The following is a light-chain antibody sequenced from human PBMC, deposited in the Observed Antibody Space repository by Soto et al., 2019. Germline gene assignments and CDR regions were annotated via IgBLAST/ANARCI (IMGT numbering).Light chain of an antibody. V-gene: IGKV1-5*03. CDR2: RAS. J-gene: IGKJ1*01. CDR3: QQYNSYWT. Sequence: DIQMTQSPSTLSASVGDRVTITCRASQSISNWLAWYQQKPGKAPKLLIYRASSLESGVPSRFSGSGSGTEFTLTISSLQPDDFASYYCQQYNSYWTLGQGTKVDIK. CDR1: QSISNW.